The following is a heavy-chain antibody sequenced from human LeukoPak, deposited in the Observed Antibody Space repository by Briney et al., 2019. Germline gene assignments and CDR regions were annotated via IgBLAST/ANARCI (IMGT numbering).Heavy chain of an antibody. CDR3: ARNAYYSADY. D-gene: IGHD2/OR15-2a*01. Sequence: SGTLSLTCDVSGGSISSGYWWSWVRQSPGKGLEWIGEIHHSGRTNYNPSLKSRVTISVDKSKNQFSVMLTPVTAADTAVYYCARNAYYSADYWGQGTLVTVSS. J-gene: IGHJ4*02. V-gene: IGHV4-4*02. CDR2: IHHSGRT. CDR1: GGSISSGYW.